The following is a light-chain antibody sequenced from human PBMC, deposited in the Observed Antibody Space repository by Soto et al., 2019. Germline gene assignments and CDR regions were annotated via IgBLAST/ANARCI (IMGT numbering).Light chain of an antibody. CDR2: GAS. V-gene: IGKV3-20*01. J-gene: IGKJ4*01. CDR3: QQYGRSPLT. CDR1: QSVSSSY. Sequence: EIVLTQSPGTLSLSPGERATLSCRASQSVSSSYLAWYQQKPGHAPRLLIYGASSRATGIPDRFSASGSGTDFTLTISRLEPEDFAVYYCQQYGRSPLTFGGGTKVEIK.